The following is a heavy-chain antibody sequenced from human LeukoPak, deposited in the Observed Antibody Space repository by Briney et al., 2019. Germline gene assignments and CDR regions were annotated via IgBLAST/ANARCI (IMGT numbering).Heavy chain of an antibody. D-gene: IGHD3/OR15-3a*01. CDR2: IYYSGST. V-gene: IGHV4-39*01. Sequence: SETLSLTCTVSGGSISSSSYHRGWIRQPPGKGLEWIGSIYYSGSTYYNPSLKSRVTISVDTSKNQFSLKLSSVTAADTAVYYCARQHLGLQDYWGQGTLVTVSS. CDR3: ARQHLGLQDY. J-gene: IGHJ4*02. CDR1: GGSISSSSYH.